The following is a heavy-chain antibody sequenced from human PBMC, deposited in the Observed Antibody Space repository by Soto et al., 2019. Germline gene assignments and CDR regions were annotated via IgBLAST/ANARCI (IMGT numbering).Heavy chain of an antibody. Sequence: EVQLLESGGGLGPPGGSLRLSCTASGFTFGTYAVSWVRQAPGKGLEWVSGLSGNGGITYYADSVKGRFTISRDNSKNTLYLQMNSLRAEDTAIYYCAKGRGYYLLDFDYWAQGTLVTVSS. D-gene: IGHD3-16*01. J-gene: IGHJ4*02. CDR1: GFTFGTYA. CDR3: AKGRGYYLLDFDY. V-gene: IGHV3-23*01. CDR2: LSGNGGIT.